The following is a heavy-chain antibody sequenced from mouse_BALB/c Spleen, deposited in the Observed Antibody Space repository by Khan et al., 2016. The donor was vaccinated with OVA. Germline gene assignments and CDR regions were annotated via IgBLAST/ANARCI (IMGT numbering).Heavy chain of an antibody. V-gene: IGHV1S136*01. CDR2: IYPYHDDT. CDR1: GFTFADYV. J-gene: IGHJ4*01. D-gene: IGHD1-1*01. Sequence: EVQLQESGPELVKPGASVRMSCKASGFTFADYVMHWVRQKPGQGLEWIGYIYPYHDDTESTERFKGKATLTLDKSYSTAYMYLTSLTSADYAVEYCGRSATDYYTVDYWGEGTSVTVSS. CDR3: GRSATDYYTVDY.